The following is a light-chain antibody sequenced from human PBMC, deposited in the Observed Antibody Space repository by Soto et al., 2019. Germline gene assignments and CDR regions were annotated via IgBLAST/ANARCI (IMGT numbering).Light chain of an antibody. CDR1: QSVSSY. CDR2: DAS. Sequence: EIVLTQSPATLSLSPGERATLSCRASQSVSSYLAWYQQKPGQAPRLLIYDASNRATGIPARFSGSGSGTDFTLTISNLEPEDFAVYYCQQRGNFIFTFGPGTKVDIK. CDR3: QQRGNFIFT. V-gene: IGKV3-11*01. J-gene: IGKJ3*01.